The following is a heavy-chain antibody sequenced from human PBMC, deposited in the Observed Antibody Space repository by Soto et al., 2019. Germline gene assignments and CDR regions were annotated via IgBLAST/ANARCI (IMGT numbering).Heavy chain of an antibody. Sequence: QVQLVQSGAEVKKPGASVKVSCKASGYTFTSYGISWVRQAPGQGLEWMGWINPYNGNTNYAQKLQGRVTMTTDTSTNTDYIELGILGSDETAVYYCARDWFVIDYWGQGTLVTVSS. CDR2: INPYNGNT. V-gene: IGHV1-18*01. CDR1: GYTFTSYG. CDR3: ARDWFVIDY. J-gene: IGHJ4*02. D-gene: IGHD2-21*01.